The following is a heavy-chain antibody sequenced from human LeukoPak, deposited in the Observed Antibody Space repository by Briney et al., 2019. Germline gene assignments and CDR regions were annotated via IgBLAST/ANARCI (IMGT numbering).Heavy chain of an antibody. J-gene: IGHJ4*02. CDR3: ARVRSVRSQRLAPFEYYFDY. D-gene: IGHD3-9*01. V-gene: IGHV4-34*01. CDR1: GGSFSGYY. Sequence: SETLSLTCAVYGGSFSGYYWSWIRQPPEKGLEWIGEINHSGSTNYNPSLKSRVTISVDTSKNQFSLKLSSVTAADTAVYYCARVRSVRSQRLAPFEYYFDYWGQGTLVTVSS. CDR2: INHSGST.